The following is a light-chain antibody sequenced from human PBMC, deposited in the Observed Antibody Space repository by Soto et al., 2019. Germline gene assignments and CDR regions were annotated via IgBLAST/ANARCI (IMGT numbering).Light chain of an antibody. CDR3: QVYGSSPKT. V-gene: IGKV3-20*01. J-gene: IGKJ1*01. Sequence: IELTQSPCTLSLSPGEGATLSCRASQPVNSGYLAWYQQKPGQAPRLLMYGVSTRDTGIPDRFSGSGAGTDFTLTISRLEPGDFAVYYCQVYGSSPKTFGQGTKVEFK. CDR2: GVS. CDR1: QPVNSGY.